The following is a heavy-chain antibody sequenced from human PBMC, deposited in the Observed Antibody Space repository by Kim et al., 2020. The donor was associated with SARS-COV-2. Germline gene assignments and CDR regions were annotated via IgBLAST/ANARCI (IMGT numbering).Heavy chain of an antibody. D-gene: IGHD3-10*01. CDR3: TRDKWGEYGSGSYLFDY. Sequence: GGSLRLSCTTSGFTFGDYAMSWFRQAPGKGLEWVGFIRSKAYGGTTEYAASVKGRFTISRDDSKSITYLQMNSLKTEDTAVYYCTRDKWGEYGSGSYLFDYWGQGTLVTVSS. V-gene: IGHV3-49*03. CDR1: GFTFGDYA. CDR2: IRSKAYGGTT. J-gene: IGHJ4*02.